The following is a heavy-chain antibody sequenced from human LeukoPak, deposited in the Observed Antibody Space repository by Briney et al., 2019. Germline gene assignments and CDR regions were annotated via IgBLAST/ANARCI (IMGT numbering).Heavy chain of an antibody. V-gene: IGHV4-34*01. CDR1: GGSFSGYY. D-gene: IGHD6-6*01. CDR3: ARERGPSSIAARPRWFDP. Sequence: SETPSLTCAVYGGSFSGYYWSWIRQPPGKGLEWIGEINHSGSTNYNPSLKSRVTISVDTSKNQFSLKLSSVTAADTAVYYCARERGPSSIAARPRWFDPWGQGTLVTVSS. J-gene: IGHJ5*02. CDR2: INHSGST.